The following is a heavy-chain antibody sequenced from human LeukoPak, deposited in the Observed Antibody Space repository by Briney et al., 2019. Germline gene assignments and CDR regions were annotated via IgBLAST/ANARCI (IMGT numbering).Heavy chain of an antibody. Sequence: GRSLRLSCAASGFTFSSYGMHWGRQAPGKGLEWVAVISYDGSNKYYADSVKGRFTISRDNSKNTLYLQMNSLRAEDTAVYYCAKDSSSYGMDVWGQGTTVTVSS. CDR1: GFTFSSYG. CDR3: AKDSSSYGMDV. J-gene: IGHJ6*02. V-gene: IGHV3-30*18. D-gene: IGHD6-6*01. CDR2: ISYDGSNK.